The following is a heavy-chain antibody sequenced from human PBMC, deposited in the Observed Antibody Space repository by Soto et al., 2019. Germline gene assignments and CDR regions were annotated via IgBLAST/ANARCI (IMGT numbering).Heavy chain of an antibody. D-gene: IGHD3-22*01. CDR1: GFTFSSYG. Sequence: PGGSLRLSCAASGFTFSSYGMHWVRQAPGKGLEWVAVIWYDGSNKYYADSVKGRFTISRDNSKNTLYLQMNSLRAEDTAVYYCARETYYYDSSGYSAPFDYWGQGTLVTVSS. CDR2: IWYDGSNK. J-gene: IGHJ4*02. V-gene: IGHV3-33*01. CDR3: ARETYYYDSSGYSAPFDY.